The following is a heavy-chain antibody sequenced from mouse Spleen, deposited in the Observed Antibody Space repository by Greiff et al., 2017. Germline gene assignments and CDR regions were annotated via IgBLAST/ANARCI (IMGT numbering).Heavy chain of an antibody. CDR1: GFSLTSYG. CDR3: ARNFRVYDGHYAMDY. V-gene: IGHV2-2*01. J-gene: IGHJ4*01. CDR2: IWSGGST. D-gene: IGHD2-3*01. Sequence: QVQLQQSGPGLVQPSQSLSITCTVSGFSLTSYGVHWVRQSPGKGLEWLGVIWSGGSTDYNAAFISRLSISKDNSKSQVFFKMNSLQADDTAIYYCARNFRVYDGHYAMDYWGQGTSVTVSS.